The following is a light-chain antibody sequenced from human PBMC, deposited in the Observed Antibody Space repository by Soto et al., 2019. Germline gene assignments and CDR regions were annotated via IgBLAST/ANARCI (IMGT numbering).Light chain of an antibody. V-gene: IGKV1-17*01. Sequence: DIQMTQSPSSLSASVGDRVTITCRASQGIRNDLVWYQQKPGKAPKRLIYAASSLQSGVPSRFSGSGSGTEFTLTSSGLQPEDFATYFCLQHNSYIGTWTFGQGTKVDIK. J-gene: IGKJ1*01. CDR1: QGIRND. CDR2: AAS. CDR3: LQHNSYIGTWT.